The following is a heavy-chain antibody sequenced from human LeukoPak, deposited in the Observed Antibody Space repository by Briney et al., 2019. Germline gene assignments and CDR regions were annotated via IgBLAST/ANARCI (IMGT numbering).Heavy chain of an antibody. V-gene: IGHV4-39*07. CDR3: ARVGRHSSDTSDYYRTD. Sequence: SETLSLTCTVSGGSISSSSYYWGWIRQPPGKGLEWIGSIYYSGSTYYNPSLKSRVTISVDTSKNQFSLKLSSVTAADTAVYYCARVGRHSSDTSDYYRTDWGQGTLVTVSS. J-gene: IGHJ4*02. CDR1: GGSISSSSYY. CDR2: IYYSGST. D-gene: IGHD3-22*01.